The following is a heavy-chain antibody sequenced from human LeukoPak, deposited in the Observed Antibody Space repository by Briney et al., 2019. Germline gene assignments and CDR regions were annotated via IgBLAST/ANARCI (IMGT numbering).Heavy chain of an antibody. CDR3: ARGGCSGGSCYSDY. D-gene: IGHD2-15*01. V-gene: IGHV4-30-4*01. CDR1: GGSISSGDYY. Sequence: PPETLSLTCTVSGGSISSGDYYWSWIRQPPGKGLEWIGYIYYSGSTYYNPSLKSRVTISVDTSKNQFSLKLSSVTAAGTAVYYCARGGCSGGSCYSDYWGQGTLVTVSS. CDR2: IYYSGST. J-gene: IGHJ4*02.